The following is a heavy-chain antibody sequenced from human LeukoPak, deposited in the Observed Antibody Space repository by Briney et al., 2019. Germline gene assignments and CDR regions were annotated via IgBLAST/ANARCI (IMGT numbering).Heavy chain of an antibody. CDR1: GGSISSGGYS. J-gene: IGHJ4*02. CDR2: IYHSGST. Sequence: PSQTLSLTWAVSGGSISSGGYSWSWIRQPPWKGLEWIGYIYHSGSTYYNPSLKSRVTISVDRSKNQFSLKLSSVTAADTAVYYCARGGAYYDSSGYIDYWGQGTLVTVSS. CDR3: ARGGAYYDSSGYIDY. V-gene: IGHV4-30-2*01. D-gene: IGHD3-22*01.